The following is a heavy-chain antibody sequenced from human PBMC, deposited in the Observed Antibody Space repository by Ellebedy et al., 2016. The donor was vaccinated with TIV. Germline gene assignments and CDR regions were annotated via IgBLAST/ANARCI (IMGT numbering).Heavy chain of an antibody. CDR3: ARDARFIGHQHNWFDP. D-gene: IGHD3-16*02. Sequence: GGSLRLSCAASGFTFSDYYMIWIRQAPGKGLEWVSYISNSGSTIYYADSVKGRFTISRDNAKNSLSLLMNSLRAEDTAVYYCARDARFIGHQHNWFDPWGQGTLVTVSS. J-gene: IGHJ5*02. V-gene: IGHV3-11*01. CDR1: GFTFSDYY. CDR2: ISNSGSTI.